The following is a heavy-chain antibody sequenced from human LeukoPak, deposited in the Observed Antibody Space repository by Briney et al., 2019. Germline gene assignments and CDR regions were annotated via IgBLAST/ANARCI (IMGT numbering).Heavy chain of an antibody. J-gene: IGHJ4*02. D-gene: IGHD1-1*01. CDR3: ARWDWNDSARDY. CDR2: ISAYNGNT. V-gene: IGHV1-18*04. CDR1: GYTVTRYG. Sequence: ASVKVSCKASGYTVTRYGISWVRQAPGQGLEWMGWISAYNGNTNYAQKLQGRVTMTTDTSTSTAYMELRSLRSDDTAVYYCARWDWNDSARDYWGQGTLVTVSS.